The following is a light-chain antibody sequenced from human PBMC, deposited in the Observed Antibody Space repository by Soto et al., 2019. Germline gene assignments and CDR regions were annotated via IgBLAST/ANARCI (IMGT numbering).Light chain of an antibody. CDR2: GAS. CDR3: QQYGTSEII. Sequence: EVVLTQSPGTLSLSPGESATLSCRTSQSLGGSLAWYQQKPGQAPRLLIYGASRRATGIPDRFSGSGSGTDFTLTITRLEPEDFAVFYCQQYGTSEIIFGQGTRLEN. J-gene: IGKJ5*01. V-gene: IGKV3-20*01. CDR1: QSLGGS.